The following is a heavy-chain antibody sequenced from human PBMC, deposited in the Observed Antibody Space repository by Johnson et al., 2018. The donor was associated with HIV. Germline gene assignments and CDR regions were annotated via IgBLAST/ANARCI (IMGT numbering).Heavy chain of an antibody. V-gene: IGHV3-20*04. Sequence: EQLVESGGDVVRPGGSLRISCVASGFKLYEYDVSWVRQVPGKGLEWVSGINWSGGGTAYADSVKGGFTVSSADAKNSLYLPMNRLRAEDTALYYCARAMYYYDTSGYLIRPRAFDIWGQGTVVTVSS. CDR2: INWSGGGT. J-gene: IGHJ3*02. CDR3: ARAMYYYDTSGYLIRPRAFDI. CDR1: GFKLYEYD. D-gene: IGHD3-22*01.